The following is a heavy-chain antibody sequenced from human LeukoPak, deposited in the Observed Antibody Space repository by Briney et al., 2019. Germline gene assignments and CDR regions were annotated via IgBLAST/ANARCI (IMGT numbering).Heavy chain of an antibody. CDR3: ARDLSRQLVIVVALFDY. CDR1: GFTFVSYS. J-gene: IGHJ4*02. D-gene: IGHD3-22*01. Sequence: GGSLRLSCAASGFTFVSYSMNWVRQAPGKGLEWVASIHSRGGHIYYADSVKGRFTISRDNAQNSLYLEMHSLRADDTAVYYCARDLSRQLVIVVALFDYWGQGTLVTVSS. V-gene: IGHV3-21*06. CDR2: IHSRGGHI.